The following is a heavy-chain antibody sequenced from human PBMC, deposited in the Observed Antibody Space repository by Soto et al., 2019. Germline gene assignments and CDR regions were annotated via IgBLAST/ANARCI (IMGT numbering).Heavy chain of an antibody. CDR3: ARDRPRYCSGGSCYSSLYYYGMDV. Sequence: QVQLVQSGAEVKKPGASVKVSCKASGYTFTSYGISWVRQAPGQGLEWMGWISAYNGNTNYAQKLQGRVTMTTDTSTSTAYMELRSLRSDDTAVYYCARDRPRYCSGGSCYSSLYYYGMDVWGQGTTVTVSS. J-gene: IGHJ6*02. V-gene: IGHV1-18*01. D-gene: IGHD2-15*01. CDR1: GYTFTSYG. CDR2: ISAYNGNT.